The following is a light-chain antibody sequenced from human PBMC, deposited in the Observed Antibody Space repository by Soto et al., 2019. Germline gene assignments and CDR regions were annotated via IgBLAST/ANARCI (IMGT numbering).Light chain of an antibody. CDR1: QSVSSNY. CDR2: SAT. V-gene: IGKV3-20*01. Sequence: EIVLTQSPGTLSLSPGERATLSCRPSQSVSSNYLAWYQQQPHQAPRLLIGSATSRATGIPDRFSGSGSGTDFTLKTSREEAEDVGVYYCMQSIQCPWTFGQGTKVDIK. CDR3: MQSIQCPWT. J-gene: IGKJ1*01.